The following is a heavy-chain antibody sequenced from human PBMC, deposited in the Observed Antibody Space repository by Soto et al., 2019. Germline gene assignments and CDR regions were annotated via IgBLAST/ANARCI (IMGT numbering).Heavy chain of an antibody. CDR1: GGSISSGGYY. CDR3: ASCSYGSAEVAFDI. CDR2: IYYSGST. Sequence: QVQLQESGPGLVKPSQTLSLTCTVSGGSISSGGYYWSWIRQHPGKGLEWIGYIYYSGSTYYNPSLKSRVTTSVDTSKNQFSLKLSSVTAADTAVYYCASCSYGSAEVAFDIWGQGTMVTVSS. D-gene: IGHD3-10*01. J-gene: IGHJ3*02. V-gene: IGHV4-31*03.